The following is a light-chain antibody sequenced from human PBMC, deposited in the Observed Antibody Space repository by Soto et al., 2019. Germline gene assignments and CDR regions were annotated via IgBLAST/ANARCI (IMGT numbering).Light chain of an antibody. V-gene: IGKV1-9*01. Sequence: DIQLTQSPSFLSASVGDRVTITCRASQGISSYLAWYQQKPGKAPKLLIYAASTLQSGVPSRFSGSGSGTEITLTISSLQPDDFATYYCQQYNSYQWTFGQGTKVDIK. CDR3: QQYNSYQWT. CDR1: QGISSY. CDR2: AAS. J-gene: IGKJ1*01.